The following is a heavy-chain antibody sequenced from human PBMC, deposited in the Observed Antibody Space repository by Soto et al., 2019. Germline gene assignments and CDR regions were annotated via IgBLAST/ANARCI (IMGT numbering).Heavy chain of an antibody. V-gene: IGHV3-48*03. Sequence: GGSLRLSCAASGFTFSSYEMNWVRQAPGKGLEWVSYISSSGSTIYYADSVKGRFTISRDNAKNSLYLQMNSLRAEDTAVYYCARDYSSSSMDVWGQGTTVTVSS. CDR2: ISSSGSTI. CDR3: ARDYSSSSMDV. J-gene: IGHJ6*02. CDR1: GFTFSSYE. D-gene: IGHD6-6*01.